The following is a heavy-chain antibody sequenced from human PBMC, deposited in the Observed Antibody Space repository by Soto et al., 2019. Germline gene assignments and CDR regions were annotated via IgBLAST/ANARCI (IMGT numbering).Heavy chain of an antibody. Sequence: TLSLTCAVSGYSISSSNWWGWIRQPPGKGLEWIGYIYYSGTTYYNPSLKSRVTMSVDTSKNQFSLKLTSVTVVDTAVYYCARDSITYYYDSSGYRPYNWFDPWGQGTLVTVSS. D-gene: IGHD3-22*01. CDR2: IYYSGTT. V-gene: IGHV4-28*03. CDR1: GYSISSSNW. J-gene: IGHJ5*02. CDR3: ARDSITYYYDSSGYRPYNWFDP.